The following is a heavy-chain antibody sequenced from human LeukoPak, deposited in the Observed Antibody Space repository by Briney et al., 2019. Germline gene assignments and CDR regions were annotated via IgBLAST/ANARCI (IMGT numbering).Heavy chain of an antibody. V-gene: IGHV3-23*01. CDR2: ISGSGGTT. CDR1: GFTFSSYA. CDR3: AKDYYGSGNYFYYYYYMDV. J-gene: IGHJ6*03. Sequence: GGSLRLSCAASGFTFSSYAMHWVRQAPGMGLEWVSAISGSGGTTYYADSAKGRFTISRDNSKNTLYLQMNSLRAEDSAVYYCAKDYYGSGNYFYYYYYMDVWGKGTTVTISS. D-gene: IGHD3-10*01.